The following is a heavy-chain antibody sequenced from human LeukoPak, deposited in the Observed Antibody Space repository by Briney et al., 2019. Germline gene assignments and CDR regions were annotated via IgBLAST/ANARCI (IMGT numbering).Heavy chain of an antibody. D-gene: IGHD5-12*01. CDR1: GDSISGYY. CDR2: IYYSGST. J-gene: IGHJ4*02. V-gene: IGHV4-59*01. CDR3: ARGGGYSGYESGY. Sequence: PSETLSLTCTVSGDSISGYYWNWFRQPPGKGLEWIGYIYYSGSTNYNPSLKSRVTISVDTSKNQFSLKLSSVTAADTAVYYCARGGGYSGYESGYWGQGTLVTVSS.